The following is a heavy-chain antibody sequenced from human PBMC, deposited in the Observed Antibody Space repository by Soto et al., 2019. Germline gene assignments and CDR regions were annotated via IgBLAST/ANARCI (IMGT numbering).Heavy chain of an antibody. CDR1: GGSISSYY. D-gene: IGHD3-16*02. J-gene: IGHJ3*02. CDR2: IYYSGST. CDR3: AGMITFGGVIVSGAFDI. V-gene: IGHV4-59*08. Sequence: SETLSLTCTVSGGSISSYYWSWIRQPPGKGLKWIGYIYYSGSTNYNPSLKSRVTISVDTSKNQFSLKLSSVTAADTAVYYCAGMITFGGVIVSGAFDIWGQGTMVTVSS.